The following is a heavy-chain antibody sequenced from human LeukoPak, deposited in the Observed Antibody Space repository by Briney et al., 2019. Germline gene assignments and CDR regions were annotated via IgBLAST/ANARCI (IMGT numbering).Heavy chain of an antibody. CDR1: GYSISSGYY. D-gene: IGHD5-18*01. CDR2: IYHSGST. CDR3: ARDTDTASRHPHKYNWFDP. J-gene: IGHJ5*02. V-gene: IGHV4-38-2*02. Sequence: SETLSLTCAVSGYSISSGYYWGWIRQPPGKGLEWIGSIYHSGSTYYNPSLKSRVTISVDTSKNQFSLKLSSVTAADTAVYYCARDTDTASRHPHKYNWFDPWGQGTLVTVSS.